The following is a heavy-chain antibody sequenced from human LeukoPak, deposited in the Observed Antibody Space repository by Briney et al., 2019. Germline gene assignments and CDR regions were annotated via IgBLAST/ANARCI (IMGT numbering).Heavy chain of an antibody. CDR1: GYTLTELS. J-gene: IGHJ3*02. CDR3: ATEKNSYGYVDDAFDI. CDR2: FDPEDGET. V-gene: IGHV1-24*01. Sequence: ASVKVPCKVSGYTLTELSMHWVRQAPGKGLEWMGGFDPEDGETIYAQKFQGRVTMTEGTSTDTAYMELSSLRSEDTAVYYCATEKNSYGYVDDAFDIWGQGTMVTVSS. D-gene: IGHD5-18*01.